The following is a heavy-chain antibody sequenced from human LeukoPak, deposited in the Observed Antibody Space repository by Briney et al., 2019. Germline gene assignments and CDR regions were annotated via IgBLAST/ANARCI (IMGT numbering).Heavy chain of an antibody. Sequence: GGSLRLSCAASTFIFSDYAMSWVRQAPGKGLEWVSAISGSGGSTYYADSVKGRFTISRDNSNNTLYLQMTGLRAEDTAFYYCAKPMTTVTPVDFWGQGALVTVSS. CDR2: ISGSGGST. J-gene: IGHJ4*02. V-gene: IGHV3-23*01. CDR1: TFIFSDYA. CDR3: AKPMTTVTPVDF. D-gene: IGHD4-17*01.